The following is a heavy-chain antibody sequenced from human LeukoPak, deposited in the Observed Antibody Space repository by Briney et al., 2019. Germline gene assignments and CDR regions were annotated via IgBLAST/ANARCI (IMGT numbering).Heavy chain of an antibody. Sequence: GGSLRLSCAASKVTFSSYEMNWVRQAPGKGLEWVSYISSSGSTIYYADSVKGRFTISRDNVKKSLYLQMNSLRAEDTAVYYCARDQGIAAAGTVYWGQGTLVTVSS. CDR1: KVTFSSYE. V-gene: IGHV3-48*03. J-gene: IGHJ4*02. CDR2: ISSSGSTI. CDR3: ARDQGIAAAGTVY. D-gene: IGHD6-13*01.